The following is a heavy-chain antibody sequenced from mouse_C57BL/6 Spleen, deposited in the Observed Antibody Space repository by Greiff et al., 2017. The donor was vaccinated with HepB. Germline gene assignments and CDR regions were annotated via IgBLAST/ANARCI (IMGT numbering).Heavy chain of an antibody. J-gene: IGHJ2*01. Sequence: QVQLQQPGAELVMPGASVKLSYKASGYTFTSYWMHWVKQRPGQGLEWIGEIDPSDSYTNYNQKFKGKSTLTVDKSSSTAYMQLSSLTSEDSAVYYCARSGVTRNYFDYWGQGTTLTVSS. CDR1: GYTFTSYW. CDR2: IDPSDSYT. D-gene: IGHD2-1*01. V-gene: IGHV1-69*01. CDR3: ARSGVTRNYFDY.